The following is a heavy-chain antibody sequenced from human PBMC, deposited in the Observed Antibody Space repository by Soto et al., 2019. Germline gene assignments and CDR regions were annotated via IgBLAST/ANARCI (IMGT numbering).Heavy chain of an antibody. J-gene: IGHJ4*02. D-gene: IGHD3-22*01. Sequence: EASVKVSCKASGYTFTSYYMHWVRQAPGQGLEWMGIINPSGGSTSYAQKFQGRVTMTRDTSTSTVYMELSSLRSEDTAVYYCAREGDYYDSSGYPNGPFDYWGQGTQVTVSS. CDR1: GYTFTSYY. CDR3: AREGDYYDSSGYPNGPFDY. V-gene: IGHV1-46*01. CDR2: INPSGGST.